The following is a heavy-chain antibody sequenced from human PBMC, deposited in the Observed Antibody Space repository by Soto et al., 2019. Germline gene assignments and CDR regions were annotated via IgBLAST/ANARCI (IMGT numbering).Heavy chain of an antibody. CDR2: TYYRSKWYN. D-gene: IGHD5-12*01. CDR3: SRDGSGFYWYSDS. V-gene: IGHV6-1*01. CDR1: GDSVSTNSAT. J-gene: IGHJ2*01. Sequence: SQTLSLTCPISGDSVSTNSATWDWIRQSPSRGLEWLGRTYYRSKWYNDYAVSVKGRIVINSDTSKNQFSLQLNSVTPEDTAVYYCSRDGSGFYWYSDSCGSGTLVIVYS.